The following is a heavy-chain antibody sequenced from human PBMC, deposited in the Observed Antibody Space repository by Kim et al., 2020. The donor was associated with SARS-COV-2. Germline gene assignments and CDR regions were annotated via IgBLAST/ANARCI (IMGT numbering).Heavy chain of an antibody. Sequence: NYNTALKSRFTISVDTSKNRFSLKLSSVTAADTAVYYCARDQAAGYYFDYWGQGTLVTVSS. V-gene: IGHV4-59*01. J-gene: IGHJ4*02. CDR3: ARDQAAGYYFDY. D-gene: IGHD6-13*01.